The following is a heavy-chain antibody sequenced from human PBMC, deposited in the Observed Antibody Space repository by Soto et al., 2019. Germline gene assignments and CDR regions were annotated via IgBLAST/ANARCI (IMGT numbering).Heavy chain of an antibody. CDR2: INPNSGGT. D-gene: IGHD6-13*01. V-gene: IGHV1-2*04. J-gene: IGHJ6*02. Sequence: QVQLVQSGAEVKKPGASVKVSCKASGYTFTGYYMHWVRQAPGQGLEWMGWINPNSGGTNYAQKFQGWVTMTRDTSISTAYMELSRLRSDDTAVYYCARGGERHSSTYYAYYYYGMDVWGQGTTVTVSS. CDR3: ARGGERHSSTYYAYYYYGMDV. CDR1: GYTFTGYY.